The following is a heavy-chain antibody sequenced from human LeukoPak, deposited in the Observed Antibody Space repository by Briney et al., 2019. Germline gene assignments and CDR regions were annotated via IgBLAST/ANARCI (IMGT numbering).Heavy chain of an antibody. CDR1: GGSFSGYY. D-gene: IGHD2-2*01. Sequence: SETLSLTCAVYGGSFSGYYWSWIRQPPGKGLEWIGEINHSGSTNYNPSLKSRVTISVDMSKNQFSLKLSSVTAADTAVYYCARQRGYCSSTSCYNWFDPWGQGTLVTVSS. CDR2: INHSGST. CDR3: ARQRGYCSSTSCYNWFDP. J-gene: IGHJ5*02. V-gene: IGHV4-34*01.